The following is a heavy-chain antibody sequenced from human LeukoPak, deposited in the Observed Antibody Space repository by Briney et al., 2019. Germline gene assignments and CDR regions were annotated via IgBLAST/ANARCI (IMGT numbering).Heavy chain of an antibody. V-gene: IGHV1-2*02. J-gene: IGHJ4*02. CDR1: GYTFTGYY. CDR3: ARDQGPLWFGESISPTFDY. D-gene: IGHD3-10*01. CDR2: INPNSGGT. Sequence: ASMKVSCKASGYTFTGYYMHWVRQAPGQGLEWMGWINPNSGGTNYAQKFQGRVTMTRDTSISTAYMELSRLRSDDTAVYYCARDQGPLWFGESISPTFDYWGQGTLVTVSS.